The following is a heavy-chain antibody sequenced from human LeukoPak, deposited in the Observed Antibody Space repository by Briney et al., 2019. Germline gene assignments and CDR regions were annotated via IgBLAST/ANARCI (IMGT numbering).Heavy chain of an antibody. J-gene: IGHJ4*02. CDR1: GFTFSSYA. CDR2: ISGSGGSI. V-gene: IGHV3-23*01. D-gene: IGHD6-19*01. Sequence: PGGSLRLSCAASGFTFSSYAMSWVRQAPGKGLECVSGISGSGGSIYYAASVKGRFTISRDNSKNTLYLQMNSLRAEDTAVYYCAKKFPAVAGTPFDYWGQGTLVTVSS. CDR3: AKKFPAVAGTPFDY.